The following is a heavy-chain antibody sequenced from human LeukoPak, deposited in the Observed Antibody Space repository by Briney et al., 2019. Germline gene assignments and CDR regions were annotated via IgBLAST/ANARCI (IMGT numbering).Heavy chain of an antibody. J-gene: IGHJ4*02. CDR2: IIPIFGTA. D-gene: IGHD3-10*01. CDR3: ARATMVRGVCLGY. CDR1: GGTFSSYA. Sequence: GASVKVSCKASGGTFSSYAISWVRQAPGQGLEWMGGIIPIFGTANYAQKFQGRVTITTDESTSTAYMELSSLRSEDTAVYYCARATMVRGVCLGYWGQGTLVTVSS. V-gene: IGHV1-69*05.